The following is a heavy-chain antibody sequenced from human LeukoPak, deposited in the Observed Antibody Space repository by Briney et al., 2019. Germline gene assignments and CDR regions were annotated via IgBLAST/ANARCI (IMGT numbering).Heavy chain of an antibody. Sequence: GRSLRLSCAASGFTFSSYGMHWVRQAPGKGLEWVAVIWYDGSNKYYADSVKSRFTISRDNSKNTLYLQMNSLRAEDTAVYYCASAAMVRGVISAGLDRWGQGTLVTVSS. D-gene: IGHD3-10*01. CDR3: ASAAMVRGVISAGLDR. CDR1: GFTFSSYG. J-gene: IGHJ4*02. CDR2: IWYDGSNK. V-gene: IGHV3-33*01.